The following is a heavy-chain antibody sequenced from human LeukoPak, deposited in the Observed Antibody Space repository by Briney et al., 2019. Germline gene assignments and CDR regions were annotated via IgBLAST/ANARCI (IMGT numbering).Heavy chain of an antibody. J-gene: IGHJ6*03. CDR2: TYYSGST. CDR1: GVSISSYY. D-gene: IGHD3-22*01. V-gene: IGHV4-59*01. CDR3: ASSMISSVYYYYMDV. Sequence: PSETLSLTCTVSGVSISSYYWSWIRQPPGKGLEWIGYTYYSGSTNYNPSLKSRVTISVDTSKNQFSLKLSSVTAADTAVYYCASSMISSVYYYYMDVWGKGTTVTVSS.